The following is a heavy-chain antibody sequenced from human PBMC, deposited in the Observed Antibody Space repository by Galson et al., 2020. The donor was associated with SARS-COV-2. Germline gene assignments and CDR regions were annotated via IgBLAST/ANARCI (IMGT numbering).Heavy chain of an antibody. CDR1: GLPINSHFY. CDR2: IYQGGTT. J-gene: IGHJ2*01. Sequence: SQTLSLTCAISGLPINSHFYSRWIRHPPGKGLEWIGNIYQGGTTYYNPSLKSRVTISIDKSKNQFSVKMTSVTAADTAVYYCARPSSSGYYSIWYFDLWGRGTLVTVSS. CDR3: ARPSSSGYYSIWYFDL. D-gene: IGHD3-22*01. V-gene: IGHV4-38-2*01.